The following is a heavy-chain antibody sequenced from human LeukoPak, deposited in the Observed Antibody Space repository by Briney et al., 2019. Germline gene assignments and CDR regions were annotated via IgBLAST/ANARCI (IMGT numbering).Heavy chain of an antibody. D-gene: IGHD4-23*01. CDR2: ISSSSSDI. CDR3: ARDYYGSNPIIYYLDY. CDR1: GFTFGDFA. Sequence: GGSLRLSCTTSGFTFGDFAVGWVRQAPGKGLEWVSSISSSSSDIYYADSVKGRFTISRDNAKNSLYLQMNSLRAEDTAVYYCARDYYGSNPIIYYLDYWGQGTLVTVSS. V-gene: IGHV3-21*01. J-gene: IGHJ4*02.